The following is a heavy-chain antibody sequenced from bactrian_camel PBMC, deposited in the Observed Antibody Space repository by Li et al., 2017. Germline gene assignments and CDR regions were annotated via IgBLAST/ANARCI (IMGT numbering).Heavy chain of an antibody. CDR2: IMTTGKNT. CDR1: GRTPVDYC. CDR3: AAEALDSDYDVQYQCEHRNPANFGV. Sequence: QVQLVESGGGSVQVGGSLKLSCRIVGRTPVDYCMAWFRQAPGKERESVAAIMTTGKNTYYAESVKGRFTISQDNAKNTVYLHMDNLKPEDSGMYYCAAEALDSDYDVQYQCEHRNPANFGVWSQGTQVTVS. D-gene: IGHD4*01. J-gene: IGHJ6*01. V-gene: IGHV3-3*01.